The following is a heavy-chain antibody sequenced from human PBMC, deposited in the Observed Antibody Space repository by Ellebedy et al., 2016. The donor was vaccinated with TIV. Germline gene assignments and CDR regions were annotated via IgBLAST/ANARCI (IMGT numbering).Heavy chain of an antibody. V-gene: IGHV4-59*01. J-gene: IGHJ5*02. CDR1: GGSISNYY. CDR3: ARDRMVKGSGSYGRFDP. D-gene: IGHD3-10*01. Sequence: MPSETLSLTCTVSGGSISNYYWSWIRQPPGKGLEWIGYIYYSGTTNYNPSLKSRVTISVDTSKNQFSLKLTSVTAADTAVYYCARDRMVKGSGSYGRFDPWGQGTLVTVSS. CDR2: IYYSGTT.